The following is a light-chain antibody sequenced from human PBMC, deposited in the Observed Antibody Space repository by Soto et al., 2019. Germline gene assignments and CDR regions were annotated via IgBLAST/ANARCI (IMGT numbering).Light chain of an antibody. CDR2: GVS. V-gene: IGKV3-20*01. CDR1: QPVSSNF. J-gene: IGKJ5*01. CDR3: QQYGSSIT. Sequence: ELVLTQSPGTLSLSPVGSAALSCRASQPVSSNFLAWYQQKPGQAPRLLIYGVSSRASGIPDRFFGSGSGTDFTLTINRLEPEDFAVYYCQQYGSSITFGQGTRLEIK.